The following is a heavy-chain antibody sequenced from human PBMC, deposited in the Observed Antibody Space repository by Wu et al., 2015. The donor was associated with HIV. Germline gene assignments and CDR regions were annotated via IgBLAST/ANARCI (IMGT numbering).Heavy chain of an antibody. J-gene: IGHJ4*02. CDR1: GYTFTSYY. D-gene: IGHD6-19*01. CDR2: INPSGGST. CDR3: ARQRAYTSGWYIFDY. V-gene: IGHV1-46*01. Sequence: QVQLVQSGAEVKKPGASVKVSCKAFGYTFTSYYMHWVRQAPGQGLEWMGIINPSGGSTSYAQKFQGRVTMTRDTSTSTVYMELSSLRSEDTAVYYCARQRAYTSGWYIFDYWGQGTLVTVSS.